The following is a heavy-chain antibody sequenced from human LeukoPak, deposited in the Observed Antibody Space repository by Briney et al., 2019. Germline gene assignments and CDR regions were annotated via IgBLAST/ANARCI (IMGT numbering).Heavy chain of an antibody. D-gene: IGHD6-19*01. CDR1: GGSISSYY. CDR3: ARDSQVAGKRGFDY. V-gene: IGHV4-59*01. J-gene: IGHJ4*01. CDR2: IYYSGST. Sequence: PSQTLSLTCTVSGGSISSYYWSWIRQPPGKGLEWIGYIYYSGSTNYNPSLKSRVTISVDTSKNQFSLKLSSVTAADTAVYYCARDSQVAGKRGFDYWGQGTLGTGSS.